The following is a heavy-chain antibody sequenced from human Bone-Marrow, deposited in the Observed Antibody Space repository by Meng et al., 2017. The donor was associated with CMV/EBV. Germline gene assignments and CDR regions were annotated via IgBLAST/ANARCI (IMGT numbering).Heavy chain of an antibody. CDR2: ISYDGSNK. CDR1: GFTFSSYA. D-gene: IGHD3-9*01. J-gene: IGHJ6*02. Sequence: GESLKISCAASGFTFSSYAMHWVRQAPGKGLEWVAVISYDGSNKYYADSVKGRFTISRDNSKNTLYLQMNSLRAEDTAVYYCARVAPDYDILTGYPDYGMDVWGQGTTVTVSS. V-gene: IGHV3-30-3*01. CDR3: ARVAPDYDILTGYPDYGMDV.